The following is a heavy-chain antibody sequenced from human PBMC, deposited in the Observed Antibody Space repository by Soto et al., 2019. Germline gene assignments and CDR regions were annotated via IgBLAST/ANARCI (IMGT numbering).Heavy chain of an antibody. V-gene: IGHV3-23*01. J-gene: IGHJ5*02. CDR3: ARSGLGRSGSWLENWFDL. Sequence: EVQLLESGGGLVQPGGSLRLSCAASGFTFSTYGMSWVRQAPGKGLEWVAVMSGSGDNTYYVDSVKGRFTMSRDTSKNTLYLQMNSLRAEYTAIYYCARSGLGRSGSWLENWFDLWGQGTLVTVSS. D-gene: IGHD6-13*01. CDR2: MSGSGDNT. CDR1: GFTFSTYG.